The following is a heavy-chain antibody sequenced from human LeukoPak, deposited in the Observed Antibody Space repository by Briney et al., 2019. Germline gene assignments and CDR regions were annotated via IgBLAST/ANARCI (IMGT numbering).Heavy chain of an antibody. Sequence: SETLSLTCTVSGGSISSYYWSWIRQPPGKGLEWIGYIYYSGSTNYNPPLKSRVTISVDTSKNQFSLKLSSVTAADTAVYFCARGPYSYDSSGAFDIWGQGTMVTVSS. CDR3: ARGPYSYDSSGAFDI. D-gene: IGHD3-22*01. CDR2: IYYSGST. V-gene: IGHV4-59*08. J-gene: IGHJ3*02. CDR1: GGSISSYY.